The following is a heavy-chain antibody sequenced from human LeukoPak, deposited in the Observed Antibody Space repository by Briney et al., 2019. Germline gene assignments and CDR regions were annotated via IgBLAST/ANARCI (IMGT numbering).Heavy chain of an antibody. CDR1: GGSISSGDYY. CDR3: ARGGSWYGSLVY. V-gene: IGHV4-30-4*01. J-gene: IGHJ4*02. D-gene: IGHD6-13*01. CDR2: IYYSGST. Sequence: PSETLSLTCTVSGGSISSGDYYWSWIRQPPGKGLEWIGYIYYSGSTYYNPSLKSRVTISVDTSKNQFSLKLSSVTAADTAVYYCARGGSWYGSLVYWGQGALVTVSS.